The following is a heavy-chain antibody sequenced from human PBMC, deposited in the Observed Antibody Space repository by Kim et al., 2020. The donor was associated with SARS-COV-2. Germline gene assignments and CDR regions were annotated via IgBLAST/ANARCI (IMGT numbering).Heavy chain of an antibody. V-gene: IGHV3-11*06. CDR3: ARDRDDFWSGYYVNWFDP. J-gene: IGHJ5*02. D-gene: IGHD3-3*01. Sequence: KGRLNISRDNAKNSLYLQMNSLRAEDTAVYYCARDRDDFWSGYYVNWFDPWGQGTLVTVSS.